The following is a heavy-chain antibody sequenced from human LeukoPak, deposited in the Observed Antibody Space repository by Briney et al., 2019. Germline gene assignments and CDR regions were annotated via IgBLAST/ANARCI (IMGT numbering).Heavy chain of an antibody. V-gene: IGHV4-59*12. D-gene: IGHD3-10*01. CDR2: IYYSGST. CDR3: ATGEGSRSYYYYMDV. CDR1: GGSISSYY. Sequence: SETLSLTCTVSGGSISSYYGSWLRQPPGKGLEWIGYIYYSGSTNYNPSLKSRVTISVDTSKNQFSLKLSSVTAADTAVYYCATGEGSRSYYYYMDVWGIGTTVTVSS. J-gene: IGHJ6*03.